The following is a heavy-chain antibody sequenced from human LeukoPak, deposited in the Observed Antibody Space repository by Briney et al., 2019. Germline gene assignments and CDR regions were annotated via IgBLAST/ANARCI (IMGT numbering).Heavy chain of an antibody. D-gene: IGHD3-22*01. Sequence: PSETLSLTCTVSGGSISTYYWSWIRQPPGKGLEWIGYIYYTGSTSYNPSLKSRVTISVDTSKNQFSLKLSSVTAADTAVYYCARLKYYYDSSGYRAEYFQHWGQGTLVTVSS. CDR1: GGSISTYY. CDR2: IYYTGST. CDR3: ARLKYYYDSSGYRAEYFQH. J-gene: IGHJ1*01. V-gene: IGHV4-59*01.